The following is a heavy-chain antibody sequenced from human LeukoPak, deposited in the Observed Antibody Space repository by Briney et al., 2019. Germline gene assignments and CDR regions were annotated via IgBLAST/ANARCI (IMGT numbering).Heavy chain of an antibody. D-gene: IGHD1-26*01. Sequence: PSETLSLTCSVSVGYIRGSDVYCGWIRQPPGKGLGWIGSLYHSGSTYNHPSLKSRVTISVDTSKYEFSLKLSSMTAADTAVYYCARAFSVGATGFDHWGQGTLVTVSS. CDR3: ARAFSVGATGFDH. J-gene: IGHJ4*02. CDR1: VGYIRGSDVY. V-gene: IGHV4-39*01. CDR2: LYHSGST.